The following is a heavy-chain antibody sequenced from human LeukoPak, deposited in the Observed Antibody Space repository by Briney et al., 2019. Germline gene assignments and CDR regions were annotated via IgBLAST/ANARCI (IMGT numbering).Heavy chain of an antibody. J-gene: IGHJ3*01. D-gene: IGHD5-24*01. Sequence: DSLIISGKGSGYSFTNYWITGVRQMPGKGLDGMGSVYPSDSDTKYNPSFQGQVSISADKSIHTACLQGRILKDSDTSMYYCARTPRDGYHDFFDVWGRGTMLTVSS. CDR1: GYSFTNYW. CDR3: ARTPRDGYHDFFDV. V-gene: IGHV5-51*01. CDR2: VYPSDSDT.